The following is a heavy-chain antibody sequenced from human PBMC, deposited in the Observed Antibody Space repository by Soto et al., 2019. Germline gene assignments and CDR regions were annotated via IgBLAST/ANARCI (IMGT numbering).Heavy chain of an antibody. CDR2: IFWNDDK. CDR1: GFSVSTGGVG. CDR3: AHRATMVMTVGTPFDY. J-gene: IGHJ4*02. Sequence: QITLKESGPTLVKPTQTLTLTCTFSGFSVSTGGVGVGWIRQPPGKALEWLALIFWNDDKRYSPSLHSRLTISKDTSKNQVVLTMTNMDPVDTATYYCAHRATMVMTVGTPFDYWGQGTLVTVSS. D-gene: IGHD3-10*01. V-gene: IGHV2-5*01.